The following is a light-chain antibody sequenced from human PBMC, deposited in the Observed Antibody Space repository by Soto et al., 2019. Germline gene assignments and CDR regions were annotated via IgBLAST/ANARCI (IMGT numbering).Light chain of an antibody. V-gene: IGKV1-39*01. CDR2: AAS. J-gene: IGKJ4*01. CDR3: QQSDSTPLS. CDR1: QSISSY. Sequence: DIQMTQSPSSLSASVGDRVIITCRGSQSISSYLNWYQQKPGKAPKLLIYAASSLQSGVPSRFSGRGSGTDFTLTISSLQPEDFATYYCQQSDSTPLSFGGGTKVEIK.